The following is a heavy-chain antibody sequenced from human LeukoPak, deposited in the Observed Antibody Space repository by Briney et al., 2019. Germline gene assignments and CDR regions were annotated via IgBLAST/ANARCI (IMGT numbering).Heavy chain of an antibody. V-gene: IGHV4-4*07. CDR3: ARLNSYYFDY. Sequence: SETLSLTCTVSGGSISSYYWSWIRQPAGKGLEWIGRIYTSGSTNYNPSLKSRVTISVDTSKNHFSLKMSSVTAADTAVYYCARLNSYYFDYWGQGNLVTVSS. D-gene: IGHD5-18*01. CDR2: IYTSGST. J-gene: IGHJ4*02. CDR1: GGSISSYY.